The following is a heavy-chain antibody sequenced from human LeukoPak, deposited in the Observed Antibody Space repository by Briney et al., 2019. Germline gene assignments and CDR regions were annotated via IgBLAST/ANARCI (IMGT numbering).Heavy chain of an antibody. CDR3: ARDYGGYLDY. D-gene: IGHD4/OR15-4a*01. Sequence: PGGSLRLSCAASGFTFSSYSMTWVRQAPGKGLEWVSSISSSSSYIYYADSVKGRFTISRDNAKNSLYLQMNSLRAEDMAVYYCARDYGGYLDYWGQGTLVTVSS. J-gene: IGHJ4*02. CDR2: ISSSSSYI. CDR1: GFTFSSYS. V-gene: IGHV3-21*01.